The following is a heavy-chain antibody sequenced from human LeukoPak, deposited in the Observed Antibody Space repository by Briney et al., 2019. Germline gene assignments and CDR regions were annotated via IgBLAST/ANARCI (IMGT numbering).Heavy chain of an antibody. Sequence: PGGSLRLSCAASGFTVSSNYMSWVRQAPGKGLEWVSAISRSGGSTYYADSVKGRFTISRDNSKNTLYLQMNSLRAEDTALYYCAKRSDYGGDWNYFDYWGQGTPVTVSS. D-gene: IGHD4-23*01. J-gene: IGHJ4*02. CDR1: GFTVSSNY. CDR3: AKRSDYGGDWNYFDY. CDR2: ISRSGGST. V-gene: IGHV3-23*01.